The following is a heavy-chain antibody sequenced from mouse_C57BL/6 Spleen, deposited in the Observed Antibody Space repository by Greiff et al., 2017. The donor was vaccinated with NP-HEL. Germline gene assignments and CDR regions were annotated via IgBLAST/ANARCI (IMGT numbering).Heavy chain of an antibody. D-gene: IGHD2-12*01. V-gene: IGHV5-4*01. CDR2: ISDGGSYT. CDR3: ARETTRGYYYAMDY. Sequence: EVKLVESGGGLVKPGGSLKLSCAASGFTFSSYAMSWVRQTPEKRLEWVAPISDGGSYTYYPDNVKGRFTISRDNAKNNLYLQMSHLKSEDTAMYYCARETTRGYYYAMDYWGQGTSVTVSS. J-gene: IGHJ4*01. CDR1: GFTFSSYA.